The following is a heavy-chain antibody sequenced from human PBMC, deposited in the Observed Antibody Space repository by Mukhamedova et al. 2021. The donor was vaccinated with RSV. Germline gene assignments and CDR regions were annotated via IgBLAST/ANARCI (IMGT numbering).Heavy chain of an antibody. CDR3: ESEYPGDYIRGSFNI. Sequence: ISSGYYWGWIRQPPGKGPEWIGSIYYSGSTYNNPSLQSRATISIDTSKNQFSLNLTSVTAADTAVYYCESEYPGDYIRGSFNIW. D-gene: IGHD4-17*01. CDR1: ISSGYY. V-gene: IGHV4-38-2*02. J-gene: IGHJ3*02. CDR2: IYYSGST.